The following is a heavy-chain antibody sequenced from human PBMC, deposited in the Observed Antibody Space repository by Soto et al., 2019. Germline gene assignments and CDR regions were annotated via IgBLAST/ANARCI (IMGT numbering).Heavy chain of an antibody. J-gene: IGHJ4*02. Sequence: QVQLVQSGAEVKKPGASVKVSCKTSGYTFFNYGISWVRQAPGQGLEWIGWISVYNGNTNYARKLQGRVSLTTDTSTTTAYRELSILRSDDTAVYYCARYSNWELLPRFLDYWGQGTLVTGSS. CDR2: ISVYNGNT. CDR1: GYTFFNYG. CDR3: ARYSNWELLPRFLDY. V-gene: IGHV1-18*01. D-gene: IGHD1-26*01.